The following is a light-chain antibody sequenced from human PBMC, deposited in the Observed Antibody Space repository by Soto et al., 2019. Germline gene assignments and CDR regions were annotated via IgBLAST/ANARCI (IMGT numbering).Light chain of an antibody. Sequence: QSVLTQPASVSGSPGQSITISCTGTSSDIGSYDLVSWYRQHPGKAPKLIIYEVNKRPSGVSNRFSASKSGNTASLTISGLQAEDEADYYCRSFAGRPWVFGGGTKLTVL. CDR1: SSDIGSYDL. CDR3: RSFAGRPWV. J-gene: IGLJ3*02. V-gene: IGLV2-23*02. CDR2: EVN.